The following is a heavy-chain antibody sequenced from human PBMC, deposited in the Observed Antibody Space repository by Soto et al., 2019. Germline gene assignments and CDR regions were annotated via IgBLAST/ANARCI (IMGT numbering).Heavy chain of an antibody. CDR2: FHPGESDT. J-gene: IGHJ6*02. Sequence: PGESLKISCESHGYSFTTYWITWVRQKPGKGLEWVGSFHPGESDTRYSPSFQGQVTISADRSLATAYLQWSSLQAADTAIYYCARHEAIYYNFYGMDVWGQGTTVTVSS. CDR3: ARHEAIYYNFYGMDV. CDR1: GYSFTTYW. V-gene: IGHV5-51*01.